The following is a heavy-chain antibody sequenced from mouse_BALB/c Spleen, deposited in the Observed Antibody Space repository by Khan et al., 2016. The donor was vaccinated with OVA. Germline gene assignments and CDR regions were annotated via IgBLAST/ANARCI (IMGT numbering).Heavy chain of an antibody. CDR1: GYIFTNYW. J-gene: IGHJ2*01. CDR2: IYPGTDNT. CDR3: AREEALYYFDY. D-gene: IGHD3-2*02. V-gene: IGHV1-76*01. Sequence: VQLVESGAELVRPGASVKLSCKTSGYIFTNYWIHWVKQRSGQGLEWIARIYPGTDNTYYSEKVRDKATLTADKSSSTAYMQLSSLKSEDSAIYFCAREEALYYFDYWGQGTTLTVSS.